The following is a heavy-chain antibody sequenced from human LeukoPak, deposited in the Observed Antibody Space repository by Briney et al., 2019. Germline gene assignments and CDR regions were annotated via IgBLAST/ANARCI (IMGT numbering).Heavy chain of an antibody. J-gene: IGHJ3*02. CDR1: GFTFADYT. D-gene: IGHD7-27*01. Sequence: GGSLRLSCAASGFTFADYTMHWVRQLPGMGLEWVSGITWNSDSTDYADSVKGRFTISRDNAKNSLYLEMNSLRADDTALYYCAKGNWGNPFDIWGRGTMVTVFS. V-gene: IGHV3-9*01. CDR3: AKGNWGNPFDI. CDR2: ITWNSDST.